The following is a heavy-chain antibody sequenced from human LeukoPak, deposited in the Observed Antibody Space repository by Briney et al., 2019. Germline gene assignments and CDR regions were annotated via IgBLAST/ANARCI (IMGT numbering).Heavy chain of an antibody. Sequence: SETLSLTCAVYGGSFSGYYWSWIRQPPGKGLEWIGEINHGGSTNYNPSLKSRVTISVDTSKNQFSLKLSSVTAADTAVYYCARGYYYDSSGYYYRGGVWFDPWGQGTLVSVSS. D-gene: IGHD3-22*01. CDR1: GGSFSGYY. J-gene: IGHJ5*02. V-gene: IGHV4-34*01. CDR3: ARGYYYDSSGYYYRGGVWFDP. CDR2: INHGGST.